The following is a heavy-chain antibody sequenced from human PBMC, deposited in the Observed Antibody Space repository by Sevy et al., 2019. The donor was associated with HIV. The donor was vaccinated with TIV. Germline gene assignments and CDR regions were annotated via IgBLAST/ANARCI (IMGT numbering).Heavy chain of an antibody. D-gene: IGHD4-4*01. J-gene: IGHJ4*02. CDR2: INQDGSGK. CDR3: ARHPFSKADY. V-gene: IGHV3-7*01. CDR1: GFTFSSYW. Sequence: GGYLRLSCAGSGFTFSSYWMSWVRQAPGKGLEWVANINQDGSGKKYVDSVKGRFTISRDNAKNSLYLQMSSLRAEETAVYYCARHPFSKADYWGQGTPVPVSS.